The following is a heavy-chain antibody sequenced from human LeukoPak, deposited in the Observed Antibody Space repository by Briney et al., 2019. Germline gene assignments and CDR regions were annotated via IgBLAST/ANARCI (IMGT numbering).Heavy chain of an antibody. CDR1: GGSMSSDY. CDR2: IYTSGTT. V-gene: IGHV4-4*07. J-gene: IGHJ4*02. D-gene: IGHD1-1*01. CDR3: ARNVAGSFDY. Sequence: SETLSLTCTVSGGSMSSDYWTWIRQPAGKGLEWIGRIYTSGTTNYNPSLKSRVTMSVDTSKNQFSLRVSSVTAADTAVYCCARNVAGSFDYWGQGTLVTVSS.